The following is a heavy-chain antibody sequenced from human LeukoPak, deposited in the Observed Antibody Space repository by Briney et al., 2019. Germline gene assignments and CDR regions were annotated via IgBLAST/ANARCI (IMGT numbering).Heavy chain of an antibody. J-gene: IGHJ3*01. V-gene: IGHV3-7*01. CDR3: ASINSGIYYRDAFDV. Sequence: GGSLRLSCAASGFTFRSYWMTWVRQAPGKGLEWVANIKEDGSQKYYVDSVQGRFTISRDNAKNSLYLHMNSLRAEDTAVYYCASINSGIYYRDAFDVWGQGTMVTVSS. D-gene: IGHD1-26*01. CDR1: GFTFRSYW. CDR2: IKEDGSQK.